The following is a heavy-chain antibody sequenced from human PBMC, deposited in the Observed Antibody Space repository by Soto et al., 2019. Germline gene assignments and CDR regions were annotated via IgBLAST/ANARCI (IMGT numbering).Heavy chain of an antibody. CDR2: IIPIFGTA. V-gene: IGHV1-69*13. CDR1: GGTFSSYA. Sequence: EASVKVSGKASGGTFSSYAISWVRQAPGQGLEWMGAIIPIFGTADYAQKFQGRVTITADESTSTAYMELSSLRSEDTAVYYCGRDQKTGDFDIWGQGTMVTVSS. CDR3: GRDQKTGDFDI. J-gene: IGHJ3*02.